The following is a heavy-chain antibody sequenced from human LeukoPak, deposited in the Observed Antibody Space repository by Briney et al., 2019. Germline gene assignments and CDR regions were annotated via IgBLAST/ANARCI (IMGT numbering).Heavy chain of an antibody. D-gene: IGHD3-10*01. Sequence: GGSLRLSCAASGFTFSSYSMNWVRQAPGKGLEWVSSIRSSSSYIYYADSMKGRFAISRDNAKNSLYLQMNSLRAEDTAVYYCARPFPGGSGSYYIDYWGQGTLVTVSS. V-gene: IGHV3-21*01. CDR1: GFTFSSYS. CDR2: IRSSSSYI. CDR3: ARPFPGGSGSYYIDY. J-gene: IGHJ4*02.